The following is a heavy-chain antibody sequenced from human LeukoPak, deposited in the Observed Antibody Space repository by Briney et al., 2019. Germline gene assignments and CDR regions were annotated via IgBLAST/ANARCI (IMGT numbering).Heavy chain of an antibody. D-gene: IGHD6-19*01. CDR1: GFTFSSYA. Sequence: GGSLRLSCAASGFTFSSYAMSWVRQAPGKGLEWVSATSGSGGSTYYADSVKGRFTISRDNSKNTLYLQMNSLRAEDTAVYYCAKFKGQWLVLGIVDYWGQGTLVTVSS. CDR3: AKFKGQWLVLGIVDY. CDR2: TSGSGGST. V-gene: IGHV3-23*01. J-gene: IGHJ4*02.